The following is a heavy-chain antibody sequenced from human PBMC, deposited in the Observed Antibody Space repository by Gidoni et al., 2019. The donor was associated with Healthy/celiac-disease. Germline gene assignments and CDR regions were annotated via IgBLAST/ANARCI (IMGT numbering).Heavy chain of an antibody. CDR3: AKDFPRNGDYYYYYMDV. CDR2: ISWNSGSI. CDR1: GFTFDDYA. V-gene: IGHV3-9*01. D-gene: IGHD4-17*01. J-gene: IGHJ6*03. Sequence: EVQLVESGGGLVQPGRSLRLSCAASGFTFDDYAMHWVRQAPGKGLEWVSGISWNSGSIGYADSVKGRFTIYRDNAKNSLYLQMNSLRAEDTALYYCAKDFPRNGDYYYYYMDVWGKGTTVTVSS.